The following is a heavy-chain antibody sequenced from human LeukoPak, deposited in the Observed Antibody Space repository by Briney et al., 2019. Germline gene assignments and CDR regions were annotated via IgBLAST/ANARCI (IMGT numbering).Heavy chain of an antibody. V-gene: IGHV1-8*03. Sequence: VASVKVSCKASGYTFTSYDINWVRQATGQGLEWMGWMNPNSGNTGYAQKFQGRVTITRNTSISTAYMELSSLRSEDTAVYYCARGLKSWTYYYGSGSQSLGYWGQGTLVTVSS. CDR3: ARGLKSWTYYYGSGSQSLGY. CDR2: MNPNSGNT. J-gene: IGHJ4*02. D-gene: IGHD3-10*01. CDR1: GYTFTSYD.